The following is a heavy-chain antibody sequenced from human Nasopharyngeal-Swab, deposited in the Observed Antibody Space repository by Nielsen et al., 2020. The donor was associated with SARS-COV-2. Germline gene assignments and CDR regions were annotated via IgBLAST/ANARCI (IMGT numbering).Heavy chain of an antibody. Sequence: SETLSLTCTVSGGSISSSSYYWGWIRQPPGKGLEWIGSIYYSGSTYYNPSLKSRVTISVDTSKNQFSLKLSSVTAADTAVYYCARDLGGSYQYYYGMDVWGQGTTVTVSS. V-gene: IGHV4-39*07. J-gene: IGHJ6*02. CDR2: IYYSGST. CDR1: GGSISSSSYY. CDR3: ARDLGGSYQYYYGMDV. D-gene: IGHD1-26*01.